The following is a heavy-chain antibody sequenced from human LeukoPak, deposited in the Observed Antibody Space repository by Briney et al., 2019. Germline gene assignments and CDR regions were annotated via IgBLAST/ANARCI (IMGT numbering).Heavy chain of an antibody. D-gene: IGHD5-18*01. Sequence: SETLSLTCTVSGGFISSSSYYWGWIRQPPGKGLEWIGSIYYSGTTYYNPSLKSRVTISVDTSKNQFSLTLSSVTAADTAVYYCARLGYSDYYYYGMDVWGQGTTVTVSS. CDR2: IYYSGTT. J-gene: IGHJ6*02. V-gene: IGHV4-39*01. CDR3: ARLGYSDYYYYGMDV. CDR1: GGFISSSSYY.